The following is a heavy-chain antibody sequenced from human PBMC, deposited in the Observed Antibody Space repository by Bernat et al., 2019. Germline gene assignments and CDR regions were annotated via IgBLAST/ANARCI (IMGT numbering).Heavy chain of an antibody. D-gene: IGHD3-10*01. CDR3: ARDSTNMVQGVPGYYYYYYMDV. J-gene: IGHJ6*03. CDR1: GFTFSSYS. V-gene: IGHV3-21*05. CDR2: ISSSSSYI. Sequence: EVQLVESGGGLVKPGGSLRLSCAASGFTFSSYSMNWVRQAPGKGLEWVSYISSSSSYIYSAASVKGRFTIAGDNAKNSLYRQMNSLRAEDTAVYYCARDSTNMVQGVPGYYYYYYMDVWGTGTTVTVSS.